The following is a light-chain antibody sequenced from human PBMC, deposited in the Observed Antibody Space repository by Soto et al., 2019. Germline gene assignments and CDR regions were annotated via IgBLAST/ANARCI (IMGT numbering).Light chain of an antibody. J-gene: IGKJ2*01. CDR3: QQYKSYPST. Sequence: DIQMTQSPSTLSASVGDRVTITCRASQSISSWLAWYQQKPGKAPKLLIYKASSLESGVQSRFSGSGAGTEFTLTISSLQPDDFATYYCQQYKSYPSTFGQGTKLEIK. CDR1: QSISSW. V-gene: IGKV1-5*03. CDR2: KAS.